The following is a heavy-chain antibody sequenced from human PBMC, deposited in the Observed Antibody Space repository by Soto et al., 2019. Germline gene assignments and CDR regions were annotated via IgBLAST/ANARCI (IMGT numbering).Heavy chain of an antibody. CDR2: ISSSSSTI. V-gene: IGHV3-48*01. J-gene: IGHJ3*02. CDR3: AKDSRQYFDCLNSVDVVDI. Sequence: PGGSLRLSCAASGFTFSSYSMNWVRQAPGKGLEWVSYISSSSSTIYYADSVKGRFTISRDNSKNTLYLQMKSLRTADTAVYYSAKDSRQYFDCLNSVDVVDIWGQRTTVTVSS. D-gene: IGHD3-9*01. CDR1: GFTFSSYS.